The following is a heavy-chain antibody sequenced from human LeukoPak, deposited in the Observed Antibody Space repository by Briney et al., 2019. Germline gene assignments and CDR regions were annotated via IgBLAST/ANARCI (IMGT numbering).Heavy chain of an antibody. Sequence: PGGSLRLSCAASGFTFSSYSMSWVRQAPGKGLEWVSYVTSSSSTIYYADSAKGRFTISRDNAKNSLYLQMNSLRAEDTAVYYCARDPTEYFDYWGQGTLVTVSS. V-gene: IGHV3-48*01. CDR2: VTSSSSTI. J-gene: IGHJ4*02. CDR1: GFTFSSYS. CDR3: ARDPTEYFDY. D-gene: IGHD4-17*01.